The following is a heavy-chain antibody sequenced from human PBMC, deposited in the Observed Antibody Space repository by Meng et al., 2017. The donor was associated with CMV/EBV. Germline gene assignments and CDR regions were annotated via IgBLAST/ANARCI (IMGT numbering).Heavy chain of an antibody. CDR2: ISGSGGST. J-gene: IGHJ3*02. CDR1: GFTFSSYA. V-gene: IGHV3-23*01. D-gene: IGHD1-26*01. CDR3: AKDQVGATPYDAFDI. Sequence: SGFTFSSYAMSWVRQAPGKGLEWVSAISGSGGSTYYADSVKGRFTISRDNSKNTLYLQMNSLRAEDTAVYYCAKDQVGATPYDAFDIWGQGTMVTVSS.